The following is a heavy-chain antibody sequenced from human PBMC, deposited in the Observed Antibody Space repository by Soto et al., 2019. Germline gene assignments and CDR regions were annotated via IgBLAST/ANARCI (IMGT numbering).Heavy chain of an antibody. CDR1: GVTFCSYA. J-gene: IGHJ6*02. CDR2: ISGSGGST. D-gene: IGHD2-15*01. Sequence: PGGSLRLFCAASGVTFCSYAMSWVRQAPGKGLEWVSAISGSGGSTYYADSVKGRFTISRDNSKNTLYLQMNSLRAEDTAVYYCAEEGCSGGSCYSRVDYYGMDVWGQGTTVTVSS. CDR3: AEEGCSGGSCYSRVDYYGMDV. V-gene: IGHV3-23*01.